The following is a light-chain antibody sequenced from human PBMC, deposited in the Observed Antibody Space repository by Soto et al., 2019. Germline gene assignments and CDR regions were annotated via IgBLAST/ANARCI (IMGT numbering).Light chain of an antibody. J-gene: IGKJ4*01. CDR1: QSVSSN. V-gene: IGKV3-15*01. CDR2: GAS. CDR3: QQYNNWPLT. Sequence: EIVMTQSPATLSVSPGERATLSCSASQSVSSNLAWYQQKPGQAPRLLIYGASTRATGIPARFSGSGSGTDFTLTISRLQSEDFAVYYCQQYNNWPLTFGGGTKVEIK.